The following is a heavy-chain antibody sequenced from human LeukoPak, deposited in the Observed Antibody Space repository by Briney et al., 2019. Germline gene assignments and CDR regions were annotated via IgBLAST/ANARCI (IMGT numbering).Heavy chain of an antibody. CDR2: IYYSGSP. V-gene: IGHV4-59*13. Sequence: SEALSLTCTVSGDSISSYFWSWIPWPRGRGVGWVGYIYYSGSPNYNPSRKGRVTLSEDQYKNQFSAELTYVTGPDRAVHYCARDRYDSSDYPDYYYMDVWGKGTTVTVSS. CDR3: ARDRYDSSDYPDYYYMDV. J-gene: IGHJ6*03. D-gene: IGHD3-22*01. CDR1: GDSISSYF.